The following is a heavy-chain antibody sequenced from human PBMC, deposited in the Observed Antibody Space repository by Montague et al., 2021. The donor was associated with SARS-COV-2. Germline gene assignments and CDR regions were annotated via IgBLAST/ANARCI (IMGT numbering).Heavy chain of an antibody. Sequence: SLRLSCAASGFTVSSNNMSWVRQASGKGLEWVSVIYSGGSTQYADSVKGRFTISRDKSNYTLYLQMNSLRAEDTAVYYCAARADYYYGMDVWGQGTSVTVSS. CDR2: IYSGGST. V-gene: IGHV3-66*01. CDR3: AARADYYYGMDV. CDR1: GFTVSSNN. J-gene: IGHJ6*02.